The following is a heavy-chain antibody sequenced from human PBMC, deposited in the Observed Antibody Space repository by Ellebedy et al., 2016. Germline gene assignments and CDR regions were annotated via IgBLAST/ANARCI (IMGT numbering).Heavy chain of an antibody. CDR2: IYYSGST. CDR1: GGSISSFY. D-gene: IGHD2-2*01. J-gene: IGHJ3*02. Sequence: GSLRLSCTVSGGSISSFYWSWIRQPPEKGLEWIGYIYYSGSTNYNPSLKSRVTMSVDTSKNQLSLKLSSVTAADTAVYYCARREMPDAFDIWGQGTMVTVSS. CDR3: ARREMPDAFDI. V-gene: IGHV4-59*08.